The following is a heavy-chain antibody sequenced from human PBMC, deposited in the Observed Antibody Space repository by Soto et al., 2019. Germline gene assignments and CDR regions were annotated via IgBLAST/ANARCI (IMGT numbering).Heavy chain of an antibody. D-gene: IGHD2-15*01. CDR2: ISSSSSYT. V-gene: IGHV3-11*06. CDR1: GFTFSDYY. CDR3: ARDRSGGSGPDP. J-gene: IGHJ5*02. Sequence: QVQLVESGGGSVKPGGSLRLSCAASGFTFSDYYMSWIRQAPGKGLEWVSYISSSSSYTNYADSVKGRFTISRDNAKNSLYLQMNSLRAEDTAVYYCARDRSGGSGPDPWGQGTLVTVSS.